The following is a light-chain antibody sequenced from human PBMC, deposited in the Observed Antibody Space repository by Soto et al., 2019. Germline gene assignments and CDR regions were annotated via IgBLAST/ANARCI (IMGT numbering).Light chain of an antibody. CDR1: QSVSSY. CDR2: DAS. CDR3: QQRSNWPT. V-gene: IGKV3-11*01. J-gene: IGKJ1*01. Sequence: EIVLTQSPATLSLSPGERATLYCRASQSVSSYLAWYQQKPGQAPRLLIYDASNRATGIPARSSGSGSGTDFTLTISSLEPEDFAVYYCQQRSNWPTFGQGTKVDIK.